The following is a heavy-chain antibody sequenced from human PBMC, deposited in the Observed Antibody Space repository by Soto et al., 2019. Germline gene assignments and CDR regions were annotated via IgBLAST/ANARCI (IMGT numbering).Heavy chain of an antibody. CDR1: GFTFSSYG. V-gene: IGHV3-33*01. Sequence: GGSLRLSCAASGFTFSSYGMHWVRQAPGKGPEWVAVIRYDGSNKYYADPVKGRFTISRDNSKNTLYLQMNSLRAEDTAVYYCARAMIVVVPLDYWGQGTLGTGS. CDR2: IRYDGSNK. J-gene: IGHJ4*02. D-gene: IGHD3-22*01. CDR3: ARAMIVVVPLDY.